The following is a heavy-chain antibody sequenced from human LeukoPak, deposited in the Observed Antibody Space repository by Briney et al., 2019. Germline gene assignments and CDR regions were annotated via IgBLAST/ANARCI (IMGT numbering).Heavy chain of an antibody. CDR1: GYTFTSYG. Sequence: ASVKVSCKASGYTFTSYGISWVRQAPGQGLEWMGWISAYNGNTNYAQKLQGRVTMTTDTSTSTAYMELRSLRSDDTAVYYCARDGVAYCSSGSCYSRDWGQGTLVTVSS. D-gene: IGHD2-15*01. J-gene: IGHJ4*02. CDR2: ISAYNGNT. CDR3: ARDGVAYCSSGSCYSRD. V-gene: IGHV1-18*01.